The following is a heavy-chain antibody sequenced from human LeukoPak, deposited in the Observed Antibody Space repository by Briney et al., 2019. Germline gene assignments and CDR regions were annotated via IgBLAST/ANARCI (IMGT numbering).Heavy chain of an antibody. Sequence: PGGSLRLSCAASGFTFSSYGMHWVRQAPGKGLVWVSRINSDGSDTSYADSVKGRFTISRDNAKNTLYLQMNSLRAEDTAVYYCASSVIAAIDYWGQGTLVTVSS. CDR2: INSDGSDT. V-gene: IGHV3-74*01. CDR3: ASSVIAAIDY. CDR1: GFTFSSYG. J-gene: IGHJ4*02. D-gene: IGHD6-13*01.